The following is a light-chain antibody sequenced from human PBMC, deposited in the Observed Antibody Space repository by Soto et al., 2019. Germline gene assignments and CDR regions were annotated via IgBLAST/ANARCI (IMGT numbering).Light chain of an antibody. CDR1: QSVSIL. V-gene: IGKV3-15*01. CDR3: QQYNNWPRT. CDR2: GAT. Sequence: DIVMTQTPLSLPFTLGQPASISCRSSQSVSILLAWYQQKPGQAPRLLIHGATTRATGIPARFSGSGSGTEFTLTISSLQSEDFAVYYCQQYNNWPRTFGQGTKVDIK. J-gene: IGKJ1*01.